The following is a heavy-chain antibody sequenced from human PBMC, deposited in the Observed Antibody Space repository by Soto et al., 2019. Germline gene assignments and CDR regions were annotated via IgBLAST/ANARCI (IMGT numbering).Heavy chain of an antibody. CDR1: GFSLNSVGEG. D-gene: IGHD1-1*01. Sequence: SGPTLVNPTQTLTLTCSFSGFSLNSVGEGVAWIRQPPGKALEWLGIIYWNGDQRYSPSLKSRVTITKGTSENQAVLTLTTVAPVDMATYFGAHPDTSGSEGYLDAWGQGTLVTVSS. CDR3: AHPDTSGSEGYLDA. CDR2: IYWNGDQ. V-gene: IGHV2-5*01. J-gene: IGHJ4*02.